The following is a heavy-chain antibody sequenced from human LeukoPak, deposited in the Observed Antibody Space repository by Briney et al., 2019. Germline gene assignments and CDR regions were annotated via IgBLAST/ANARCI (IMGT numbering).Heavy chain of an antibody. J-gene: IGHJ4*02. CDR1: GFSLSTSGVG. D-gene: IGHD2-21*01. CDR3: AHITPCGGCDYFDY. Sequence: SGPTLVKPTQTLTLTCTFSGFSLSTSGVGVGWIRQPPGKALEWLALIYWNDDKRYSPSLKSRLTITKDTSKNQVVLTMTNMDPVDTATYYCAHITPCGGCDYFDYWGQGTLVTVSS. CDR2: IYWNDDK. V-gene: IGHV2-5*01.